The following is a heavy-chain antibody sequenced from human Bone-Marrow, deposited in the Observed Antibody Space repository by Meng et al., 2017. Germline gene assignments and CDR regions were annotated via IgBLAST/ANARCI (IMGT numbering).Heavy chain of an antibody. D-gene: IGHD4-11*01. Sequence: GGSLRLSCEVSGFTFSNYWMTWVRQAPGKGLEWVSSISSSSSYIYYADSVKGRFTISRDNAKNSLYLQMNSLRAEDTAVYYCARDLELGGHRTVTGLYFDYCGQAILV. CDR3: ARDLELGGHRTVTGLYFDY. CDR1: GFTFSNYW. V-gene: IGHV3-21*01. CDR2: ISSSSSYI. J-gene: IGHJ4*02.